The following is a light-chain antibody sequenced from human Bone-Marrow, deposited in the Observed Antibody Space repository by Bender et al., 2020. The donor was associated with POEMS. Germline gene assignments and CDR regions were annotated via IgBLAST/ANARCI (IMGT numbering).Light chain of an antibody. CDR1: SSDVGSYNL. J-gene: IGLJ2*01. CDR2: EGS. CDR3: SSFAGSNNVV. V-gene: IGLV2-14*02. Sequence: QSALTQPVSVSGSPGQSITISCTGTSSDVGSYNLVSWYQQHPDKAPKLMIYEGSKRPSGVSNRFSGSKSGNTASLTISGLQAEDEADYYCSSFAGSNNVVFGGGTKLTVL.